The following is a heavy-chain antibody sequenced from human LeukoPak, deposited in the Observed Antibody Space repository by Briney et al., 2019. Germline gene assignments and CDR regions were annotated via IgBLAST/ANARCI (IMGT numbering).Heavy chain of an antibody. D-gene: IGHD6-19*01. CDR3: ARDRVRAVAGKGNWFDP. J-gene: IGHJ5*02. CDR1: GYTFTGYY. Sequence: GASVKVSCKASGYTFTGYYMHWVRQASGQGLEWMGWINPNSGGTNYAQKFQGRVTMTRDTSISTAYMELSRLRSDDTAVYYCARDRVRAVAGKGNWFDPWGQGTLVTVSS. CDR2: INPNSGGT. V-gene: IGHV1-2*02.